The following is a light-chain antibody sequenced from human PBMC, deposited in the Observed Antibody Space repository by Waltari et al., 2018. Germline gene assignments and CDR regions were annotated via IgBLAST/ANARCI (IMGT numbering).Light chain of an antibody. Sequence: QTVVTQEPSLTVSPGGTVTLTCASNPGAVTRGYYPNWFQQRPGQTPRPLIYSTTNRHSWTPARFSGSLLGDKAALTLSGVQPEDEADYYCLLLSGRFWVFGGGTKLTVL. CDR3: LLLSGRFWV. CDR2: STT. CDR1: PGAVTRGYY. V-gene: IGLV7-43*01. J-gene: IGLJ3*02.